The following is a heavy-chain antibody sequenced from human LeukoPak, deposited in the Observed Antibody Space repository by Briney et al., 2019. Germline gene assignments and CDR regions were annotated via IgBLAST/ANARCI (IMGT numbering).Heavy chain of an antibody. D-gene: IGHD2-8*02. CDR3: ARGGGTGWLFAY. J-gene: IGHJ4*02. CDR2: INQDGREK. Sequence: PGGSLRLSCAASGFTFTTDWMNWVRQAPGGGLEWVANINQDGREKYYVDSVKGRFTISRDNAKNSVYLQMNSLRAEDTAVYYCARGGGTGWLFAYWGQGTLVTVSS. V-gene: IGHV3-7*05. CDR1: GFTFTTDW.